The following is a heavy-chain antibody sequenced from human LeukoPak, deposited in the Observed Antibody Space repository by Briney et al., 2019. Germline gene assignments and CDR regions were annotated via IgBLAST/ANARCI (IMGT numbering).Heavy chain of an antibody. J-gene: IGHJ6*02. CDR2: ISWNSGNI. Sequence: GGSLRLSCVASGFTFDDYAMHWVRQAPGKGLEWVSGISWNSGNIGYADSVKGRFTISRDNAKNSLYLQMNSLRAEDTALYYCVKDLRVDYYGSGRNNMDVWGQGTTVSVSS. V-gene: IGHV3-9*01. CDR3: VKDLRVDYYGSGRNNMDV. D-gene: IGHD3-10*01. CDR1: GFTFDDYA.